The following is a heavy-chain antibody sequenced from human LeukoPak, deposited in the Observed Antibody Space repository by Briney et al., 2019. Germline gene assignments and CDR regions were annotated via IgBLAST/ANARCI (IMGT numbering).Heavy chain of an antibody. CDR3: ARSREWERNDY. Sequence: ASVKVSYKASGYTFTSYYIHWVRQAPGQGLEWMGIINPSGGSTNYAQRFQGRVTMTRDTSTSTVCMELSSLRSEDTAVYYCARSREWERNDYWGQGTLVTVSS. V-gene: IGHV1-46*01. J-gene: IGHJ4*01. D-gene: IGHD1-26*01. CDR2: INPSGGST. CDR1: GYTFTSYY.